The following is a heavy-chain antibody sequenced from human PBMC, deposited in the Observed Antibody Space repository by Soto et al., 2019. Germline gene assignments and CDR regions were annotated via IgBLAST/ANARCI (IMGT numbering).Heavy chain of an antibody. CDR3: ARSIRGPRRFNGMDV. CDR1: GSSVSSSGVG. Sequence: VSGPTLVNPTQTLTLTCTLSGSSVSSSGVGVGWIRQPPGKALEWLALIERDDDDKYYSTSLKTRLTISKDTRKNQVVLTMANMEPADTATYYCARSIRGPRRFNGMDVWGQGTTVTVSS. CDR2: IERDDDDK. V-gene: IGHV2-70*13. D-gene: IGHD1-20*01. J-gene: IGHJ6*02.